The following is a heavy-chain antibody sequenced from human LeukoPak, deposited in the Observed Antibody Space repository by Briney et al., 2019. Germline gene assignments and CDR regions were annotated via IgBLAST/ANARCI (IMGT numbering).Heavy chain of an antibody. Sequence: GESLKISCKGSGYSFTSYWIGWVRQMPGKGLEWMGIIYPGVSNTRYSPSFQGQVTISADKSISTAYLQWSSLKASDTAMYYCARRDYFGSGSYSRGDWFDPWGQGTLVTVSS. CDR3: ARRDYFGSGSYSRGDWFDP. CDR2: IYPGVSNT. J-gene: IGHJ5*02. V-gene: IGHV5-51*01. CDR1: GYSFTSYW. D-gene: IGHD3-10*01.